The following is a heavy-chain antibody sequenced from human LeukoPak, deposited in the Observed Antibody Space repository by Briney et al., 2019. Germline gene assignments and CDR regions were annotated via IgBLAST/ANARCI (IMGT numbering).Heavy chain of an antibody. CDR1: GGSISSYY. J-gene: IGHJ4*02. V-gene: IGHV4-4*09. D-gene: IGHD3-10*01. CDR3: ARTYYYGSGSYDR. CDR2: IYTSGST. Sequence: SETLSLTCTVSGGSISSYYWSWIRQPPGKGLEWIGYIYTSGSTNYNPSLKSRVTISVDTSKNQFSLKLSSVTAADTAVYYCARTYYYGSGSYDRWGQGTLVTVSS.